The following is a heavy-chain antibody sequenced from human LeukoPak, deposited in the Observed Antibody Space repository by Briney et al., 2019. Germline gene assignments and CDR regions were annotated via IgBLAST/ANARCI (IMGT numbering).Heavy chain of an antibody. CDR3: ARATIIVVVIEQQHHESFQH. CDR2: INPNSGDT. V-gene: IGHV1-2*02. D-gene: IGHD3-22*01. CDR1: GYTFTDYY. Sequence: ASVKVSCKASGYTFTDYYMQWVRQAPGQGLEWMGWINPNSGDTKYAQEFQGRVTMTRDTSINTAYMELSSLRSDDTAVYYCARATIIVVVIEQQHHESFQHWGQGTLVTVSS. J-gene: IGHJ1*01.